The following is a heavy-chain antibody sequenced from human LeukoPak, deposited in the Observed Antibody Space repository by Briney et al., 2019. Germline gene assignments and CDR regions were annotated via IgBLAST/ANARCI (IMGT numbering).Heavy chain of an antibody. CDR3: AREGYYDSSGDYSNFDS. CDR2: RLQDGSEK. J-gene: IGHJ4*02. Sequence: GGSLRLSCAASGFTFSSYWMSWIRQTPGKGLEWVAIRLQDGSEKHYVASVKGRFTISRDNAKDSVYLQMNGLRAEDTAVYYCAREGYYDSSGDYSNFDSWGQGTLVTVSS. CDR1: GFTFSSYW. D-gene: IGHD3-22*01. V-gene: IGHV3-7*01.